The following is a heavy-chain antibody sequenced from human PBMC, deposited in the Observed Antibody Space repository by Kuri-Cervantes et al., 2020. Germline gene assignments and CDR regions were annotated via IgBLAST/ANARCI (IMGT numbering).Heavy chain of an antibody. Sequence: GGSLRLSCAASGFTFSSYGMHWVRQAPGKGLEWVAVIWYDGSNKYYADSVKGRFTISRDNSKYTLYLRMNSLRAEDTAVYYCARPAGGSSQIEYDAFDIWGQGTMVTVSS. J-gene: IGHJ3*02. V-gene: IGHV3-33*01. D-gene: IGHD1-26*01. CDR1: GFTFSSYG. CDR2: IWYDGSNK. CDR3: ARPAGGSSQIEYDAFDI.